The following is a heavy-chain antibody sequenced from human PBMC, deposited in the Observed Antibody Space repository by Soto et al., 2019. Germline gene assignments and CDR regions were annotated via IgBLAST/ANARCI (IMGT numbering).Heavy chain of an antibody. Sequence: PSATLSLTCAVSGGSFSDYYWSWIRQPPGKGLEWIGEINHSGSTNYNPSLKSRVTISVDTSKNQFSLKLNSVTVADTAVYYCARVTGGGNFQHWGQGTLVTVSS. CDR1: GGSFSDYY. J-gene: IGHJ1*01. V-gene: IGHV4-34*01. CDR3: ARVTGGGNFQH. CDR2: INHSGST. D-gene: IGHD2-15*01.